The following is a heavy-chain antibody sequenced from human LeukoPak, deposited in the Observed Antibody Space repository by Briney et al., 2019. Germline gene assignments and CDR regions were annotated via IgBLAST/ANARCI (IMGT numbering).Heavy chain of an antibody. D-gene: IGHD3-10*01. CDR2: INPNSGGT. CDR3: ARGGVGDSGSYPY. J-gene: IGHJ4*02. V-gene: IGHV1-2*02. Sequence: VASVKVSCKASGYTFTGYYIHWVRQAPGQGLEWMGWINPNSGGTNYAQTFQGRVTMTRDTSTNTAYMELSSLRSDDTAVYYCARGGVGDSGSYPYWGQGALVIVSS. CDR1: GYTFTGYY.